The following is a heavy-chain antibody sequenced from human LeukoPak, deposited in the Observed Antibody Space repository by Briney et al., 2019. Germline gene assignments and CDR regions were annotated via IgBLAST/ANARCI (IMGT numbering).Heavy chain of an antibody. D-gene: IGHD4-11*01. J-gene: IGHJ4*02. CDR3: ARGYNNFFDY. CDR2: TYYGSKWHN. V-gene: IGHV6-1*01. CDR1: GDSVSSITAA. Sequence: KISQTLSLTCSTSGDSVSSITAAWHWIRQSPSRGLEWLGRTYYGSKWHNDYAISVKSRITISPDTSKNQFSLQLNSVTPEDTAVYYCARGYNNFFDYWGQGTLVTVSS.